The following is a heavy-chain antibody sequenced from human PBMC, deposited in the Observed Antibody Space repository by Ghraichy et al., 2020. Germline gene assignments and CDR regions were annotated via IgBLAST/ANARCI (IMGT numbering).Heavy chain of an antibody. Sequence: SETLSLTCAVSGGSITSNWWSWVRQPPWQGLEWIGETYQSGTTNYNPSLESRVTISIDKSKNQFSLKLTSVTAADTAVYYCARDDYGDYRLAYWGQGTLVTVSS. CDR1: GGSITSNW. V-gene: IGHV4-4*02. D-gene: IGHD4-17*01. J-gene: IGHJ4*02. CDR3: ARDDYGDYRLAY. CDR2: TYQSGTT.